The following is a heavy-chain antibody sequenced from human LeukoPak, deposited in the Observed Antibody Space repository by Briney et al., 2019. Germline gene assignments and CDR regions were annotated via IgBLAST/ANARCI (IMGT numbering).Heavy chain of an antibody. CDR2: VYNSGDT. D-gene: IGHD3-16*01. CDR1: GGSTSSDY. CDR3: ARLKLGAYFDL. Sequence: SETLSLTCTVSGGSTSSDYWSWIRQSPGKGLEWVGYVYNSGDTGKNPSLKTRATIFLDTSTNQCSLNLTSVRAADTAVYYCARLKLGAYFDLWGRGTLVTVSS. V-gene: IGHV4-4*08. J-gene: IGHJ2*01.